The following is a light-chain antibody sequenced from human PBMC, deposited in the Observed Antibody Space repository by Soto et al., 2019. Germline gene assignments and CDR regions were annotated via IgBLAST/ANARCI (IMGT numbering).Light chain of an antibody. V-gene: IGKV1-39*01. Sequence: DIQMTQSPSSLSASVGDRVTITCRASQSISSYLNWYQQKPGKAPKLLIYAASSLQSGVPSRFRGSGSGTDFDLTISSLRPEDFATYYCQQGCSTPLGFGQGTRLEIK. CDR3: QQGCSTPLG. CDR1: QSISSY. CDR2: AAS. J-gene: IGKJ5*01.